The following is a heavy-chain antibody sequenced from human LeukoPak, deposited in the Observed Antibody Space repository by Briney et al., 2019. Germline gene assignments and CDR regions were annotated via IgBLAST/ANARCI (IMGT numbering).Heavy chain of an antibody. Sequence: GASVKVSCKASGYTFTSYDINWVRQATGQGLEWMGWMNPNSGNTGYAQKFQGRVTMTRNTSISTAYMELSSLRSEDTAVYYCAREEVYYDVAFDIWGQGTMVTVSS. CDR1: GYTFTSYD. CDR2: MNPNSGNT. CDR3: AREEVYYDVAFDI. D-gene: IGHD3-22*01. J-gene: IGHJ3*02. V-gene: IGHV1-8*01.